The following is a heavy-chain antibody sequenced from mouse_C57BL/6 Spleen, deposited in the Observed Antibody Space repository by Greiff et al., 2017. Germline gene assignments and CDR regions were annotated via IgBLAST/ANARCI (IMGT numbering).Heavy chain of an antibody. CDR1: GYTFTSYW. CDR3: AVYYGNYSFDY. CDR2: IHPNSGST. J-gene: IGHJ2*01. V-gene: IGHV1-64*01. D-gene: IGHD2-1*01. Sequence: QVQLQQPGAELVKPGASVKLSCKASGYTFTSYWMHWVKQRPGQGLEWIGMIHPNSGSTNYNEKFKSKATLTVDKSSSTAYMQLSSLTSEDSAVYYCAVYYGNYSFDYWGQGTTLTVSS.